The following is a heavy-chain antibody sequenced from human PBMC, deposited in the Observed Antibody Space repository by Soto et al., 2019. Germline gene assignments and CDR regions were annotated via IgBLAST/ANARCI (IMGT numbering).Heavy chain of an antibody. CDR1: GFTFNIYG. V-gene: IGHV3-30*18. CDR2: ISYDGSNQ. Sequence: GGSLRLSCAASGFTFNIYGLHWVRQAPDKGLEWVALISYDGSNQYYADSVKGRFTISRDNSKNTLFLQMNSLRADDTAVYYCAKDQASGQGSFDSWGQGTLVTVSS. J-gene: IGHJ4*02. CDR3: AKDQASGQGSFDS.